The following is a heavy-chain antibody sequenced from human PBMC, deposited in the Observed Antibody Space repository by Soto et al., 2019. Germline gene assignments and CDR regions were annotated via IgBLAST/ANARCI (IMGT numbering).Heavy chain of an antibody. V-gene: IGHV3-30-3*01. Sequence: ESGGGVVQPGRSLRLSCAASGFTFSSYAMHWVRQAPGKGLEWVAVISYDGSNKYYADSVKGRFTISRDNSKNTLYLQMNSLRAEDTAVYYCAREITYCSGGSCYSRPFDYWGQGTLVTVSS. J-gene: IGHJ4*02. D-gene: IGHD2-15*01. CDR3: AREITYCSGGSCYSRPFDY. CDR1: GFTFSSYA. CDR2: ISYDGSNK.